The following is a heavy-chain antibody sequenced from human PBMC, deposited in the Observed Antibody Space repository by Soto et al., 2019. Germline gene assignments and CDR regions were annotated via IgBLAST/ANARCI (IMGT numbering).Heavy chain of an antibody. Sequence: QVQLVQSGAEVKMPGSSVKVSCEASGGTFRNYAISWVRQAPGQGLEWMGGIIPVFDTTKYAQKFQGRVTITAAGSRSTAYMELRSLRSEDTAVYYCARSAITFFGVVTIPMYYYYGMDVWGQGTTVTVSS. V-gene: IGHV1-69*01. D-gene: IGHD3-3*01. CDR1: GGTFRNYA. J-gene: IGHJ6*02. CDR2: IIPVFDTT. CDR3: ARSAITFFGVVTIPMYYYYGMDV.